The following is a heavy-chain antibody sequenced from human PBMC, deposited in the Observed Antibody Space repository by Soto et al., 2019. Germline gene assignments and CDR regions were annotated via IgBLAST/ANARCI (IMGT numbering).Heavy chain of an antibody. CDR2: INHSGST. D-gene: IGHD3-16*02. J-gene: IGHJ4*02. CDR1: GGSFSGYY. CDR3: ARGATYYDYIWGSYRLPSYTYYFDY. Sequence: SETLSLTCAVYGGSFSGYYWSWIRQPPGKGLEWIGEINHSGSTNYNPSLKSRVTISVDTSKNQFSLKLSSVTAADTAVYYCARGATYYDYIWGSYRLPSYTYYFDYWGQGTLVTVSS. V-gene: IGHV4-34*01.